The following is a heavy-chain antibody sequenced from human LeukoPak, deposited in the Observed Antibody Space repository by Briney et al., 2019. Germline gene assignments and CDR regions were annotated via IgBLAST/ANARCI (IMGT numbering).Heavy chain of an antibody. J-gene: IGHJ4*02. D-gene: IGHD6-19*01. Sequence: GGSLRLSCSASGFTFSDYWMIWVRQAPGKGLEWVANIRQDDSEKNYVDSVKGRFTISRDNAKFSLYLQMSSLRAEDTAVYYCTRQWHTPSDYWGQGTLVTVSS. CDR2: IRQDDSEK. CDR3: TRQWHTPSDY. V-gene: IGHV3-7*01. CDR1: GFTFSDYW.